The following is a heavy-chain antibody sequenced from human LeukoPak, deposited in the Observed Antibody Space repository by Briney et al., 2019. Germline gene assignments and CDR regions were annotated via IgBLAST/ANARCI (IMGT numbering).Heavy chain of an antibody. D-gene: IGHD3-9*01. V-gene: IGHV1-2*02. J-gene: IGHJ5*02. Sequence: ASVKVSCKASGYTFTGYYMHWVRQAPGQGLEWMGWINPNSGGTNYAQKFQGRVTMTRDTSISTAYMELSRLRSDDTAVYYCARAAYDILTGYYSEAWFDPWGQGTLVTVSS. CDR3: ARAAYDILTGYYSEAWFDP. CDR2: INPNSGGT. CDR1: GYTFTGYY.